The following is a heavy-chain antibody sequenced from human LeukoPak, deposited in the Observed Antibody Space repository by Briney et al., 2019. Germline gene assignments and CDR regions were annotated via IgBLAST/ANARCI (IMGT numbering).Heavy chain of an antibody. CDR2: IYTSGAT. CDR3: ARTGGGVGWFGTIDS. J-gene: IGHJ4*02. CDR1: GGSISSGSYY. Sequence: SETLSLTCTASGGSISSGSYYWTWIRQPAGKGLEWIGHIYTSGATSYNPSLQSRVTISVDTPKHEFSLKLTSLTAADTAVYYCARTGGGVGWFGTIDSWGQGTLVTVSS. D-gene: IGHD1-14*01. V-gene: IGHV4-61*09.